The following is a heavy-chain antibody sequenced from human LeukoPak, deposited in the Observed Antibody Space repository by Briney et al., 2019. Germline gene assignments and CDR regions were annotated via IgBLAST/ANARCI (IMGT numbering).Heavy chain of an antibody. J-gene: IGHJ4*02. CDR2: IYYSGST. D-gene: IGHD1-26*01. CDR1: GGSISSYL. Sequence: SETLSLTCTVSGGSISSYLWSWIRQPPGKGLEWIGYIYYSGSTNYNPPLKGRVTILVDTSKNQFSLKVSSVTAADTAVYYCARGQYSGSCFDNWGQGSLVTVSS. V-gene: IGHV4-59*01. CDR3: ARGQYSGSCFDN.